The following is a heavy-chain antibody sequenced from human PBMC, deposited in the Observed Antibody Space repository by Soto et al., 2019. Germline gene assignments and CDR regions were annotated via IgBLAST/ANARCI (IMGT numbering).Heavy chain of an antibody. CDR1: GFSLSTSGVG. CDR3: AHMYYYGSGSYYRNYYYGMDV. Sequence: QITLKESGPPLVKPTQTLTLTCTFSGFSLSTSGVGVGWIRQPPGKALEWLALIYWNDGKRYRPSLQSRLTITKDTSKNQVVLTMTNMDPVDTATYYCAHMYYYGSGSYYRNYYYGMDVWGQGTTVTVSS. D-gene: IGHD3-10*01. J-gene: IGHJ6*02. CDR2: IYWNDGK. V-gene: IGHV2-5*01.